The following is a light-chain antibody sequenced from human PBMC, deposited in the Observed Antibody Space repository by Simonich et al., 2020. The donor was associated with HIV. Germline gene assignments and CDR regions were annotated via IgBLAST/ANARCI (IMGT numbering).Light chain of an antibody. CDR2: SAS. Sequence: EIVMTQSPVTLSVSPGERATLSCRARQSVSRNLAWYQQKPGQAPRLLIYSASTRATGIPAKFSGSWSGTEFTLTISSMQSEDIAVYYCQQYNNRHLTFGGGTKVEIK. CDR3: QQYNNRHLT. CDR1: QSVSRN. V-gene: IGKV3-15*01. J-gene: IGKJ4*01.